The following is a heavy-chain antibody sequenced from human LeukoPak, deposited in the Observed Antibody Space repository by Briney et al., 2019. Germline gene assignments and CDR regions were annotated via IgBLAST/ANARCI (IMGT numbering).Heavy chain of an antibody. V-gene: IGHV4-38-2*02. D-gene: IGHD6-13*01. CDR2: IHHSGNT. CDR1: NFSISSGYY. J-gene: IGHJ5*02. CDR3: ARGSMGAAAGTLAGWFGP. Sequence: SETLSLTCTVSNFSISSGYYWGWIRQPPGKGLEWIGTIHHSGNTYYNPSLKSRVTMSVDTSKNQFSLKLSSVTAADTAVYYCARGSMGAAAGTLAGWFGPWGQGTLVTVSS.